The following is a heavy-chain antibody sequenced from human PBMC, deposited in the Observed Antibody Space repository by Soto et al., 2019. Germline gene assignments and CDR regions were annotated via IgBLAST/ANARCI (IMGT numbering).Heavy chain of an antibody. CDR2: IKSKTDGGTT. CDR3: TTSTLRPYGDFDY. CDR1: GFTFSNAW. J-gene: IGHJ4*02. D-gene: IGHD6-6*01. V-gene: IGHV3-15*01. Sequence: EVQLVESGGGLVKPGGSLRLSCAASGFTFSNAWMSWVRQAPGKGLEWVGRIKSKTDGGTTDYAAPVKGRFTISRDDSKTTLYLQMNSLKTEDTAVYYCTTSTLRPYGDFDYWGQGTLVTVSS.